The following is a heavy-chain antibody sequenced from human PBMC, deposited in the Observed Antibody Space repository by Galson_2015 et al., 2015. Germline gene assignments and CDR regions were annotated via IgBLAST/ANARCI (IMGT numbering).Heavy chain of an antibody. J-gene: IGHJ4*02. D-gene: IGHD6-19*01. CDR3: AKVGQWLDFDY. CDR1: GFTVSSNY. Sequence: SLRLSCAASGFTVSSNYMSWVRQAPGKGLEWVSFIYSGGSTYYADSVKGRFTISRDNSKNTPYLQMNSLRAEDTAVYYCAKVGQWLDFDYWGQGTLVTISS. V-gene: IGHV3-53*01. CDR2: IYSGGST.